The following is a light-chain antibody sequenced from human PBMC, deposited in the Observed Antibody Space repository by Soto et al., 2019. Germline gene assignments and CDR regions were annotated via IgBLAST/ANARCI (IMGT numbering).Light chain of an antibody. CDR2: GAS. J-gene: IGKJ1*01. Sequence: EIGMTQSPATLSVFPGERVTLSCRASQTFITTLAWYQQKPGQAPRLLIYGASTRATGVPARFSGSGSGSEFTLTISSLQCEDFAVYYCQQYTHWPPEGTFGQGTKVEIK. CDR1: QTFITT. V-gene: IGKV3-15*01. CDR3: QQYTHWPPEGT.